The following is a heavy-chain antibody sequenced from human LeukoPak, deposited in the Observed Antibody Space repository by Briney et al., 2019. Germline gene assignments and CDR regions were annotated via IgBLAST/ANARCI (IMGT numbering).Heavy chain of an antibody. J-gene: IGHJ2*01. D-gene: IGHD3-10*01. V-gene: IGHV1-2*02. Sequence: GASVKVSCKASGYTFTGYYMHWVRQAPGQGLEWMGWIHPNSGGTNYAQKFQGRVTMTRDTSISTAYMELSRLRSDDTAVYYCARDGSGSYYNAPLYWYFDLWGRGTLVTVSS. CDR1: GYTFTGYY. CDR2: IHPNSGGT. CDR3: ARDGSGSYYNAPLYWYFDL.